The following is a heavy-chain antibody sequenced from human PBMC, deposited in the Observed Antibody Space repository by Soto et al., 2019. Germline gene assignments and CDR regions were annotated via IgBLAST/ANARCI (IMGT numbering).Heavy chain of an antibody. V-gene: IGHV4-39*07. CDR3: ARFGGGMDV. CDR1: GGSISDSNDH. CDR2: IYHSGST. J-gene: IGHJ6*02. Sequence: SSETLSLTCTVSGGSISDSNDHWGWVRQPPGKGLEWIGEIYHSGSTHYNPSLKSRVTISVDKSKNQFSLNLSSVTAADTAVYYCARFGGGMDVWGQGTTVTVSS. D-gene: IGHD3-10*01.